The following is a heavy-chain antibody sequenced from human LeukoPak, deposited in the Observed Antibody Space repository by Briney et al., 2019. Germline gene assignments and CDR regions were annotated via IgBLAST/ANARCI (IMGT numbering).Heavy chain of an antibody. D-gene: IGHD2-2*01. Sequence: PSETLSLTCTVSGSISSYYWSWIRQPPGKGLEWIGYIYTSGTTNYNPSLKSRVTISVDTSKNQFSLDLSSATAADSAVYYCARQKCTSASCLTKNAFGVWGQGTMVTVSS. V-gene: IGHV4-4*09. CDR1: GSISSYY. CDR3: ARQKCTSASCLTKNAFGV. CDR2: IYTSGTT. J-gene: IGHJ3*01.